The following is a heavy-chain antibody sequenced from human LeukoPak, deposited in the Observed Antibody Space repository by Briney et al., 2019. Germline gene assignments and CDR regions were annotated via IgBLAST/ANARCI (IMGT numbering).Heavy chain of an antibody. CDR3: AADPYGDYVLLDY. CDR1: GFTFTSSA. Sequence: SVKVSCKASGFTFTSSAVQWVRRARGQRLEWIGWIVVGSGNTNYAQKFQERVTITRDMSTSTAYMELSSLRSEDTAVYYCAADPYGDYVLLDYWGQGTLVTVSS. D-gene: IGHD4-17*01. V-gene: IGHV1-58*01. CDR2: IVVGSGNT. J-gene: IGHJ4*02.